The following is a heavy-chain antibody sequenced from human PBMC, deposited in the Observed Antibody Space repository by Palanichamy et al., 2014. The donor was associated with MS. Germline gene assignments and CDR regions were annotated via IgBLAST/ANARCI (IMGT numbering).Heavy chain of an antibody. CDR3: TREGHPYTSSALFTY. Sequence: QVQLVQSGAEVKKPGASVKISCETSGYTFGSYYIHWVRQAPGQGLEWVGPINPTGRSTTYAQRFQGRVTVTRDTSTSTVYMDLSSLTSEDTAVYYCTREGHPYTSSALFTYWGQGTLVIVSS. CDR1: GYTFGSYY. D-gene: IGHD3-10*01. J-gene: IGHJ4*02. V-gene: IGHV1-46*01. CDR2: INPTGRST.